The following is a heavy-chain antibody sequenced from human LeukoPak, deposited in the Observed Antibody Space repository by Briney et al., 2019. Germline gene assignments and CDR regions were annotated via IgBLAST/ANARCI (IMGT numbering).Heavy chain of an antibody. V-gene: IGHV4-61*02. J-gene: IGHJ6*02. CDR1: GGSISSGSYY. CDR3: ARLIAVAGTGNDYYYYYGMDV. CDR2: IYTSGST. D-gene: IGHD6-19*01. Sequence: SETLSLTCTVSGGSISSGSYYWSWIRQPAGKGLEWIGRIYTSGSTNYNPSLKSRVTISVDTSKSQFSLKLSSVTAADTAVYYCARLIAVAGTGNDYYYYYGMDVWGQGTTVTVSS.